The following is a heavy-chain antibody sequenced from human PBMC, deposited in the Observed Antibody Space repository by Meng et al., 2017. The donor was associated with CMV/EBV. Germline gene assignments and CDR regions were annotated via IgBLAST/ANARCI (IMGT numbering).Heavy chain of an antibody. Sequence: GESLKISCAASGFTFSSYWMSWVRQAPGKGLEWVANIKQDGGEKYYVDSVKGRFTISRDNAKNSLYLQMNSLRAEDTAVYYCARKGGGSSPAFFDYWGQGTLVTVSS. V-gene: IGHV3-7*01. CDR3: ARKGGGSSPAFFDY. D-gene: IGHD6-6*01. J-gene: IGHJ4*02. CDR1: GFTFSSYW. CDR2: IKQDGGEK.